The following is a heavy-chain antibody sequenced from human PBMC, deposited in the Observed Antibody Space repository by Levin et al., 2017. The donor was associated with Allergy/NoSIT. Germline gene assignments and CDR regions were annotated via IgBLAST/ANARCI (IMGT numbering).Heavy chain of an antibody. CDR1: GFTFSSYW. Sequence: GGSLRLSCAASGFTFSSYWMSWVRQAPGKGLEWVANIKQDGSEKYYVDSVKGRFTISRDNAKNSLYLQMNSLRAEDTAVYYCARVRYSYGAYFDYWGQGTLVTVSS. CDR3: ARVRYSYGAYFDY. D-gene: IGHD5-18*01. V-gene: IGHV3-7*04. CDR2: IKQDGSEK. J-gene: IGHJ4*02.